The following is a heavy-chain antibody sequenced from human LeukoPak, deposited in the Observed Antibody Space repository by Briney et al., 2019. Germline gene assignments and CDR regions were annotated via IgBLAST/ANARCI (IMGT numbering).Heavy chain of an antibody. J-gene: IGHJ3*02. CDR3: AKVGGYSHHAFDI. Sequence: TGGSLRLSCAASGFTFDDYAMHWVRQAPGKGLEWVSGISWNSGSIGYADSVKGRFTISRDNAKNSLYLQMNSLRAEDTALYYCAKVGGYSHHAFDIWGQGTMVTVSS. CDR1: GFTFDDYA. CDR2: ISWNSGSI. D-gene: IGHD3-22*01. V-gene: IGHV3-9*01.